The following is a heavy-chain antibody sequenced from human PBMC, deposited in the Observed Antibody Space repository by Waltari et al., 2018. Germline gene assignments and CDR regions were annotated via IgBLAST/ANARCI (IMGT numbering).Heavy chain of an antibody. CDR3: AREQNHDDRGDYYGMDV. V-gene: IGHV1-69*11. Sequence: QVQLVQSGAEVKKPGSSVKVSCKASGGTFSSYAISWVRQAPGQGLEWQGRITPSLGRANNGQKFQGRVTMTANESTSTAYMELGSLRSEDTAVYYCAREQNHDDRGDYYGMDVWGQGTTVTVSS. D-gene: IGHD1-1*01. CDR1: GGTFSSYA. CDR2: ITPSLGRA. J-gene: IGHJ6*02.